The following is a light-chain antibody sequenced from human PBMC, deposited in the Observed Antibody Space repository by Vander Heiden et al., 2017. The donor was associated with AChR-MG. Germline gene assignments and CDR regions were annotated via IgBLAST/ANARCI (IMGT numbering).Light chain of an antibody. CDR1: SSNIGAGYD. V-gene: IGLV1-40*01. CDR3: QSYDSSLSGSVV. Sequence: QSVLTQPPSVSGAPGQRVTISCTGSSSNIGAGYDVHWYQQLPGTAPKLLIYGNSNRPSGVPDRFSCSKSGTSAYPAITGLQAEDEADYYCQSYDSSLSGSVVFGGGTKLTVL. CDR2: GNS. J-gene: IGLJ2*01.